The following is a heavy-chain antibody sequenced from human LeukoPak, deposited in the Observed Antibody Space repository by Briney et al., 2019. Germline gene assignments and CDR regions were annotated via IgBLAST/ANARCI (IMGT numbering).Heavy chain of an antibody. CDR1: GFTFSSYA. Sequence: QSGGSLRLSCAASGFTFSSYAMSWVRQAPGKGLEWVSGISGSGGSTHYADSVKGRFTISRDNSENTLYLQMNSLRDEDTAVYYCAKGLSIAVAGTLSFDYWGQGTLVTVSS. V-gene: IGHV3-23*01. D-gene: IGHD6-19*01. CDR3: AKGLSIAVAGTLSFDY. J-gene: IGHJ4*02. CDR2: ISGSGGST.